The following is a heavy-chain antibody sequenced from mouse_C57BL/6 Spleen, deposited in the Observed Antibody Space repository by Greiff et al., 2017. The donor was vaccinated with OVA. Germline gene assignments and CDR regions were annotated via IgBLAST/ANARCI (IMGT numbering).Heavy chain of an antibody. V-gene: IGHV1-59*01. CDR3: ARNDYEPMDY. CDR2: IDPSDSYT. D-gene: IGHD2-4*01. Sequence: VQLQQPGAELVRPGTSVKLSCKASGYTFTSYWMHWVKQRPGQGLEWIGVIDPSDSYTNYNQKFKGKATLTVDTSSSTAYMQLSSLTSEDSAVYYCARNDYEPMDYWGQGTSVTVSS. CDR1: GYTFTSYW. J-gene: IGHJ4*01.